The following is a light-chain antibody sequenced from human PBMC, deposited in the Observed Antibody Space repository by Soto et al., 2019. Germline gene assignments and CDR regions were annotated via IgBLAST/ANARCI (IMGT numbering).Light chain of an antibody. CDR2: GAS. J-gene: IGKJ2*01. V-gene: IGKV3-20*01. CDR3: QQYGNSPPNT. Sequence: EIVLTQSPGALSLSPGERATLSCRASQSVSSSYLAWYQQKPGQAPRLLIYGASSRATGIPDMFSGSGSGTDFTLTISRLEPEDFAVYFCQQYGNSPPNTFGQGTK. CDR1: QSVSSSY.